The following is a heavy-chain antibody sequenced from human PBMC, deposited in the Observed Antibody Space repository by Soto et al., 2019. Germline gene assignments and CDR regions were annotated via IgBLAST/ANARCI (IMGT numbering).Heavy chain of an antibody. CDR3: TRHCGPPVTHGYDS. CDR1: GGSVSSGGYY. V-gene: IGHV4-31*03. D-gene: IGHD2-21*02. Sequence: QVQLQESGPGLVRPSQTLSLTCTVSGGSVSSGGYYWSWIRHCPGKGLEWIGYIYSSGDTYYNPSLNSRVAMSVDTSKNQFSLQLTSVTVADTAIYYCTRHCGPPVTHGYDSWGQAILVTVSS. J-gene: IGHJ5*01. CDR2: IYSSGDT.